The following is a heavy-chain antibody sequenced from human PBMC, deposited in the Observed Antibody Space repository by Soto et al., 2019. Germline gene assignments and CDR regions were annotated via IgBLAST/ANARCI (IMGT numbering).Heavy chain of an antibody. CDR1: GFTFSSYS. V-gene: IGHV3-48*02. J-gene: IGHJ1*01. CDR2: ISSNSYTI. CDR3: NVSATSPVYS. D-gene: IGHD2-15*01. Sequence: PGGSLRLSCAASGFTFSSYSMNWVRQAPGKGLEWVSYISSNSYTIYYADSVKGRFTISRDNAKNSLYLQMNSLRDEDTAVYYCNVSATSPVYSWAQDNVLPVSS.